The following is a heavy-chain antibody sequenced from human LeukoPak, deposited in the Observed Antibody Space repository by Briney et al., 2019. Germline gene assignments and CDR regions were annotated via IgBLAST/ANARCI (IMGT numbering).Heavy chain of an antibody. CDR2: ISSSGGTT. V-gene: IGHV3-64D*06. D-gene: IGHD6-19*01. CDR3: VRDTNNPGVAGGDY. CDR1: GFTFSNYP. Sequence: GGSLRLSCSASGFTFSNYPMHWVRQAPGKGLKFVSSISSSGGTTYYAASVKGRFTISRDNSKNTLFLQMNSLRPEDTAVYYCVRDTNNPGVAGGDYWGQGALVTVSS. J-gene: IGHJ4*02.